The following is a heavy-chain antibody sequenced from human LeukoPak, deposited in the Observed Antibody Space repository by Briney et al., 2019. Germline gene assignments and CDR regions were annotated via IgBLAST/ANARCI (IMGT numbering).Heavy chain of an antibody. V-gene: IGHV1-46*01. CDR2: INPSGGST. D-gene: IGHD3-16*01. J-gene: IGHJ6*02. CDR1: GYTFTSYY. CDR3: ARDRTENVMDYYYYYGMDV. Sequence: GASVKVSCTASGYTFTSYYMHWVRQAPGQGLEWMGIINPSGGSTSYAQKFQGRVTMTRDTSTSTVYMELSSLRSEDTAVYYCARDRTENVMDYYYYYGMDVWGQGTTVTVSS.